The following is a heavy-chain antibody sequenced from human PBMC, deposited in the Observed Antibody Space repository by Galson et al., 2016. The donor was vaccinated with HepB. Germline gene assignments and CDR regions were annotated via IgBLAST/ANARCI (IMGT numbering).Heavy chain of an antibody. J-gene: IGHJ4*02. Sequence: QSGAEVKKPGDSLKISCGTSGYSFTSYYIGWVRQMPGKGLEWLGIIYPGDSDTTYSPSFEGQVTISVDKSITTAYLHWRSLKASDTAIYYCGLSTEYCSGGTCFSWMGSIDSWGQGTLVTVSS. CDR2: IYPGDSDT. CDR1: GYSFTSYY. D-gene: IGHD2-15*01. V-gene: IGHV5-51*01. CDR3: GLSTEYCSGGTCFSWMGSIDS.